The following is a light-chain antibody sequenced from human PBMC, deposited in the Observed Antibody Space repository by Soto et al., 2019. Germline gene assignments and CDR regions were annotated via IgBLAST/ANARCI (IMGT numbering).Light chain of an antibody. J-gene: IGKJ1*01. V-gene: IGKV3-20*01. Sequence: EIVLTQSPGTLSLSPGERATLSCRASQSVRSSYLAWYQQKPGQAPRLLIYDASSRATGSPDRFSGSGSGTDFTLTISRLEPEAFAVYYCQQYGSSPWTFGQGTKVEIK. CDR3: QQYGSSPWT. CDR1: QSVRSSY. CDR2: DAS.